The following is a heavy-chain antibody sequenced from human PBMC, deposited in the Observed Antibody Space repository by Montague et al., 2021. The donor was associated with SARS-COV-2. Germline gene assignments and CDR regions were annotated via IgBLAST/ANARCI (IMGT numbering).Heavy chain of an antibody. CDR3: IAGLGKTDTDY. J-gene: IGHJ4*02. CDR1: GFTFNAAW. D-gene: IGHD1-1*01. Sequence: SLRLSCAASGFTFNAAWMTWFRRPPGKGLEWVGRIKRKVDGETTDYAAPVRGRFTISRDDSKNMLYLQMDSLETEDTAVYYCIAGLGKTDTDYWGQGALVTVSS. V-gene: IGHV3-15*01. CDR2: IKRKVDGETT.